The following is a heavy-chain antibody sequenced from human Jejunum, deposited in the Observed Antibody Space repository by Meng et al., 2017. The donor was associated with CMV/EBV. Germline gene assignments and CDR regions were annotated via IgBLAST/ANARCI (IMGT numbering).Heavy chain of an antibody. V-gene: IGHV3-30*04. CDR3: ARGQHGNSYYFDS. J-gene: IGHJ4*02. CDR2: ISSDENNK. CDR1: EFTFSSHA. D-gene: IGHD6-6*01. Sequence: AASEFTFSSHAMHWVRQAPGKGLEWVAVISSDENNKYYADSVKGRFTISRDNSKNTLDLQLNSLRAEDTAVFYCARGQHGNSYYFDSWGQGILVTVSS.